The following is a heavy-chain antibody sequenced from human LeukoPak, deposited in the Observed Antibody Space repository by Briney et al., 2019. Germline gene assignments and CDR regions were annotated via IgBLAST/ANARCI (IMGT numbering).Heavy chain of an antibody. CDR2: IWYDGSNI. Sequence: GRSLRLSCAVSGFTFSSYGMHWVRQAPGKGLEWVALIWYDGSNIYYADSVKGRFTISRDNSKNTLYLQMNSLRPEDTAVYYCARGYYSSSRFDSWGQGTLVTVSS. J-gene: IGHJ4*02. V-gene: IGHV3-33*01. CDR3: ARGYYSSSRFDS. CDR1: GFTFSSYG. D-gene: IGHD6-13*01.